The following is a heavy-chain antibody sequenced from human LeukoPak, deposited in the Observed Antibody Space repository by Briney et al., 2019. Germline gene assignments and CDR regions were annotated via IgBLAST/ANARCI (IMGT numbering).Heavy chain of an antibody. CDR1: GFTFSSYG. CDR3: AFGRPSIAAAVHEGGY. J-gene: IGHJ4*02. V-gene: IGHV3-30*02. D-gene: IGHD6-13*01. CDR2: IRYDGSNK. Sequence: QTGGSLRLSCAASGFTFSSYGMHWVRQAPGKGLEWVAFIRYDGSNKYYADSVKGRFTISRDNSKNTLYLQMNSLRAEDTAVYYCAFGRPSIAAAVHEGGYWGQGTLVTVSS.